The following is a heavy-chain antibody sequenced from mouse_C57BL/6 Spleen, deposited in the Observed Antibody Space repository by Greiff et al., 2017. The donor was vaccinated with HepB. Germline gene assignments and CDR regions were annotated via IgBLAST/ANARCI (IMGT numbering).Heavy chain of an antibody. CDR1: GYTFTSYW. CDR2: IDPSDSYT. D-gene: IGHD1-1*01. V-gene: IGHV1-50*01. Sequence: QVQLQQPGAELVKPGASVKLSCKASGYTFTSYWMQWVKQRPGQGLEWIGEIDPSDSYTNYNQKFKGKATLTVDTSSSTAYMQLSSLTSEDSAVYNCARWSYGSSSWFAYWGQGTLVTVSA. J-gene: IGHJ3*01. CDR3: ARWSYGSSSWFAY.